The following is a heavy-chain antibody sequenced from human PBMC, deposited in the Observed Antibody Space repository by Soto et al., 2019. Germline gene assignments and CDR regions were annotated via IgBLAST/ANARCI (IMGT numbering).Heavy chain of an antibody. J-gene: IGHJ3*02. D-gene: IGHD5-12*01. CDR2: INHSGST. V-gene: IGHV4-34*01. CDR1: GGSFSGYY. Sequence: SETLSLTCAVYGGSFSGYYWSWIRQPPGKGLEWIGEINHSGSTNYNPSLKSRVTISVDTYKNQFSLKLSSVTAADTAVYYCARDLSGSRLQRPHWGAFDIWGQGTMVTVSS. CDR3: ARDLSGSRLQRPHWGAFDI.